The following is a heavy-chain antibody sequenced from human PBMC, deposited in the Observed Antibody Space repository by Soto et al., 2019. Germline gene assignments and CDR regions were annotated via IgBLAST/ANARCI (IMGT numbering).Heavy chain of an antibody. V-gene: IGHV4-59*01. CDR3: ARDRGGDYADFLDY. CDR2: IYYSGST. J-gene: IGHJ4*02. D-gene: IGHD4-17*01. Sequence: PSETLSLTCTVSGGSISSYYWSWIRQPPGKGLEWIGYIYYSGSTNYNPSLKSRVTISVDTSKNQFSLKLSSVTAADTAVYYCARDRGGDYADFLDYWGQGTLVTVSS. CDR1: GGSISSYY.